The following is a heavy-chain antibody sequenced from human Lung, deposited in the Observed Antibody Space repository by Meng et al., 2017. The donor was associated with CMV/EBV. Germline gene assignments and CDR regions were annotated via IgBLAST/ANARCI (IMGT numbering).Heavy chain of an antibody. Sequence: QITLKESGPTLVKPTQTLTLTCTFSGFSLSTSGMGVGWIRQPPGKALEWLALIYWDDDKRYSPSLKGRLTITKDTSKNQVVLTMTNMDPVDTATYYCAHRDYCSGGTCTFDYWGQGTLVTVSS. CDR3: AHRDYCSGGTCTFDY. V-gene: IGHV2-5*02. CDR1: GFSLSTSGMG. CDR2: IYWDDDK. D-gene: IGHD2-15*01. J-gene: IGHJ4*02.